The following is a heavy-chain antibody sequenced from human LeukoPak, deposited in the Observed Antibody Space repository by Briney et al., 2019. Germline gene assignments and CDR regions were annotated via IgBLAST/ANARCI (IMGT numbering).Heavy chain of an antibody. V-gene: IGHV1-24*01. CDR2: FDPEDGET. CDR3: ATAQEWRGPNTFDI. Sequence: APVKVSCKVSGYTLTELSMHWVRQAPGKGLEWMGGFDPEDGETIYAQKFQGRVTMTEDTSTDTAYMELSSLRSEDTAVYYCATAQEWRGPNTFDIWGQGTMVTVSS. CDR1: GYTLTELS. D-gene: IGHD2-8*01. J-gene: IGHJ3*02.